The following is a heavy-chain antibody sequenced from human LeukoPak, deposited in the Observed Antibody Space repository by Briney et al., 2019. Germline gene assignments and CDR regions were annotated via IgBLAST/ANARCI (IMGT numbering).Heavy chain of an antibody. D-gene: IGHD3-10*01. J-gene: IGHJ4*02. CDR1: GFTFSASA. Sequence: GGSLRLSCVVSGFTFSASAMSWVRQAPGKGLEWVSGISESGGSTYYADSVKGRFTSSRDNSKNTLYLQMNNMRAEDTAAYYCAKGSFWGQGTLVTVSS. V-gene: IGHV3-23*01. CDR2: ISESGGST. CDR3: AKGSF.